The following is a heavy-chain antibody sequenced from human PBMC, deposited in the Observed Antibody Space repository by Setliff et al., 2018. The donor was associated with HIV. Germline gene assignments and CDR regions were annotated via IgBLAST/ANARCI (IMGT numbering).Heavy chain of an antibody. Sequence: SETLSLTCVVSDDSFSNYDWTWIRQPPGKALQWIGYISSSGTTNHNPSLRSRVTISIDSSQTHFSLRLRSVTASDSAVYYCARYRSKLDWFAPWGQGALVTV. V-gene: IGHV4-4*09. D-gene: IGHD1-26*01. CDR3: ARYRSKLDWFAP. CDR2: ISSSGTT. CDR1: DDSFSNYD. J-gene: IGHJ5*02.